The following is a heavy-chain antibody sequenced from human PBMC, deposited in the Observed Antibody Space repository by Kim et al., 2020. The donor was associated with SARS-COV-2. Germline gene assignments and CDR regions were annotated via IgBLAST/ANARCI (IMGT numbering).Heavy chain of an antibody. J-gene: IGHJ4*02. D-gene: IGHD6-13*01. V-gene: IGHV1-24*01. CDR3: ATGPYSSSWYWPFDY. Sequence: QKFQGRVTMTEDKSTDTADMELSSLRSEDTAVYYCATGPYSSSWYWPFDYWGQGTLVTVSS.